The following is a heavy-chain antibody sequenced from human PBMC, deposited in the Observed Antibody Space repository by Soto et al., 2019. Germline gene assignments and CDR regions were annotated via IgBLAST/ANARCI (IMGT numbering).Heavy chain of an antibody. D-gene: IGHD5-18*01. CDR1: GGSISSGAYS. CDR2: IYHSGST. Sequence: PSETLSLTCAVSGGSISSGAYSWSWIRQPPGKGLEWIGYIYHSGSTYYNPSLKSRVTISVARSKNQSSLKLSSVTAADTAVYYGARRLGYSYGYLDYWGQRHLVTASS. CDR3: ARRLGYSYGYLDY. V-gene: IGHV4-30-2*01. J-gene: IGHJ4*02.